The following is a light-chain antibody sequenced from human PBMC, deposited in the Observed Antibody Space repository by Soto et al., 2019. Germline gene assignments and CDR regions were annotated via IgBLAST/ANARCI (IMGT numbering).Light chain of an antibody. V-gene: IGKV3-11*01. CDR3: QQRSNWVYT. CDR2: DAS. J-gene: IGKJ2*01. CDR1: QSVSSY. Sequence: EIVLTQSPATLSLSPGERATLSCRASQSVSSYLAWYQQKPGQAPRLLIYDASNRATGIPARFSGSGSGTVFTLTISSLEPEVFAVYYCQQRSNWVYTFGQGTKLEIK.